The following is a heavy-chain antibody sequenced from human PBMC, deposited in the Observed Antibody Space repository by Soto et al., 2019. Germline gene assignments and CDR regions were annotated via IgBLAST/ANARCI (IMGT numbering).Heavy chain of an antibody. V-gene: IGHV4-59*12. CDR1: GDCISRYY. Sequence: SETLSLTCSVSGDCISRYYSSWIRQPPGKGLEWIGYIHYSGSTNYNPSLKSRVTISVDTSKNQFSLKLSSVTAADTAVYYCAREMGGPPIAVAGGNYGMDVWGQGTTVTVSS. CDR2: IHYSGST. CDR3: AREMGGPPIAVAGGNYGMDV. D-gene: IGHD6-19*01. J-gene: IGHJ6*02.